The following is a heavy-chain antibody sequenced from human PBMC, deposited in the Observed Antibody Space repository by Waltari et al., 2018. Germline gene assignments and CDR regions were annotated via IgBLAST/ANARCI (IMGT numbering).Heavy chain of an antibody. CDR1: GGSISSSSYC. Sequence: QLQLQESGPGLVKPSETLSLTCTVSGGSISSSSYCWGWIRQPPGKGLEWIGSIYYSGSTYYNPSLKSRVTISVDTSKNQFSLKLSSVTAADTAVYYRATAGIYYGSGSYDAWGQGTLVTVSS. J-gene: IGHJ4*02. CDR3: ATAGIYYGSGSYDA. D-gene: IGHD3-10*01. CDR2: IYYSGST. V-gene: IGHV4-39*07.